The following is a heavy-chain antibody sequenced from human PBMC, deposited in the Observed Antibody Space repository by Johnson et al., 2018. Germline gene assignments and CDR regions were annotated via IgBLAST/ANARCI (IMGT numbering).Heavy chain of an antibody. CDR2: ISHNEIDK. J-gene: IGHJ3*02. CDR3: AREAYSSGRAGSFHI. V-gene: IGHV3-30-3*01. Sequence: QVQLVESGGGVVQPGTSLRLSCGVSGVTLSTSIMHWVRQAPGKGLEWVALISHNEIDKQYGDSAKDRFTISRDISKNTGYLQMNSLRVEDTAVYYCAREAYSSGRAGSFHIWGQGTMVTVSS. CDR1: GVTLSTSI. D-gene: IGHD6-19*01.